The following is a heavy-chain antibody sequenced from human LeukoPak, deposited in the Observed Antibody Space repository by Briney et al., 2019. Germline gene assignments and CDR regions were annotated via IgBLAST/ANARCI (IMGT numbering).Heavy chain of an antibody. V-gene: IGHV4-4*07. CDR2: IYTSGTT. D-gene: IGHD6-13*01. Sequence: ESSETLSLTCTVSGGSISNYYWSWIRQPAGKGLEWIGRIYTSGTTHYNPSLKSRVTMSVDTSKNQFSLKLNSVTAADTAVYYCARRGSTWDRNWFDPWGQGVLVTVSS. CDR1: GGSISNYY. J-gene: IGHJ5*02. CDR3: ARRGSTWDRNWFDP.